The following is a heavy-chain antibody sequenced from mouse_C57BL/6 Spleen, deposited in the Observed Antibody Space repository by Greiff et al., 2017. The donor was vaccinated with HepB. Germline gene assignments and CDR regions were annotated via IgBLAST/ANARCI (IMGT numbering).Heavy chain of an antibody. CDR3: AITTVVAHYYAMDY. V-gene: IGHV3-6*01. Sequence: ESGPGLVKPSQSLSLTCSVTGYSITSGYYWNWIRQFPGNKLEWMGYISYDGSNNYNPSLKNRISITRDTSKNQFFLKLNSVTTEDTATYYCAITTVVAHYYAMDYWGQGTSVTVSS. CDR2: ISYDGSN. D-gene: IGHD1-1*01. J-gene: IGHJ4*01. CDR1: GYSITSGYY.